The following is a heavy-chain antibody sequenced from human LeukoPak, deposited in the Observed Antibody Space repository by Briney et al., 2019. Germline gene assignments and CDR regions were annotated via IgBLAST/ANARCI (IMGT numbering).Heavy chain of an antibody. D-gene: IGHD5-18*01. V-gene: IGHV4-38-2*01. CDR3: ARGGYSYAVPLLY. CDR1: GYSISSGYY. J-gene: IGHJ4*02. CDR2: IYHSGST. Sequence: PSETLSLTCALSGYSISSGYYWGWIRQPPGKGLEWIGSIYHSGSTYYNPSLKSRVTISVDTSKNQFSLKLSSVTAADTAVYYCARGGYSYAVPLLYWGQGTLVTVSS.